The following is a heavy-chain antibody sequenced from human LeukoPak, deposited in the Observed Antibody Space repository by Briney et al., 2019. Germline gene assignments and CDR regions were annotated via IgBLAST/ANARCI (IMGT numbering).Heavy chain of an antibody. J-gene: IGHJ5*02. CDR2: LYHSGST. Sequence: PSETLSLTCTVSGGSISGHYWSWIRQSPGKGLEYIGSLYHSGSTYYNPSLGSRVTISVDTSKNQSSLKLSSVTAADTAVYYCARASGVTGRFDPWGQGTLVTVSS. CDR1: GGSISGHY. V-gene: IGHV4-38-2*02. D-gene: IGHD5-18*01. CDR3: ARASGVTGRFDP.